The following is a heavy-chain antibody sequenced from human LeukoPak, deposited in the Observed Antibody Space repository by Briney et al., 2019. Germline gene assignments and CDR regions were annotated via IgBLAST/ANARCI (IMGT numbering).Heavy chain of an antibody. CDR3: ARVLHGGQWLLFDY. CDR2: INWNGGST. J-gene: IGHJ4*02. CDR1: GFTFDDYG. D-gene: IGHD6-19*01. Sequence: GGSLRLSCAASGFTFDDYGMSWVRQAPGKGLEWVSGINWNGGSTGYADSVKGRFTISRDNAKNSLYLQMNSLRAEDTALYYCARVLHGGQWLLFDYWGQGTLVTVSS. V-gene: IGHV3-20*04.